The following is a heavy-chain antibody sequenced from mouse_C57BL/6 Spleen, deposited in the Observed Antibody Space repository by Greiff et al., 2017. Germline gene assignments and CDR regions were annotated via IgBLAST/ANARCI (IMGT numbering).Heavy chain of an antibody. CDR2: IDPSDSET. D-gene: IGHD2-5*01. V-gene: IGHV1-52*01. J-gene: IGHJ4*01. CDR3: ARRDYSKGAMDY. Sequence: VQLQQPGAELVRPGSSVKLSCKASGYTFTSYWMHWVKQRPIQGLEWIGNIDPSDSETHYNQKFKDKATLTVDKSSSTASMQLSSLTSEDSAVYYCARRDYSKGAMDYWGQGTSVTVSS. CDR1: GYTFTSYW.